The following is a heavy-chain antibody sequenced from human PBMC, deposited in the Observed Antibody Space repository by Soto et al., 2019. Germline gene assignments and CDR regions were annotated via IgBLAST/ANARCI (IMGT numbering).Heavy chain of an antibody. CDR3: ESTRGYSYGYSLLY. V-gene: IGHV1-69*13. CDR1: EGNFSSYA. J-gene: IGHJ4*02. CDR2: IIPIFGTA. D-gene: IGHD5-18*01. Sequence: SVKVSCKASEGNFSSYAISWVRQAPGHGLEWMGGIIPIFGTANYAKKFQGRVTRTADESRSTADIELSSLRSEDTAVYYGESTRGYSYGYSLLYWGQGTLLTVSS.